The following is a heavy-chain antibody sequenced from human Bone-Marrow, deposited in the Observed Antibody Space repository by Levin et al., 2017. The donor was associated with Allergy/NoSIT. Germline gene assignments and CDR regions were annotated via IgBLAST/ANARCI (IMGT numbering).Heavy chain of an antibody. J-gene: IGHJ5*02. Sequence: GESLKISCKGSGYSFTSYWIGWVRQMPGKGLEWMGIIYPGDSDTRYSPSFQGQVTISADKSISTAYLQWSSLKASDTAMYYCARRGGGYYCGGDCSPFDPWGQGTLVTVSS. CDR3: ARRGGGYYCGGDCSPFDP. CDR2: IYPGDSDT. D-gene: IGHD2-21*02. V-gene: IGHV5-51*01. CDR1: GYSFTSYW.